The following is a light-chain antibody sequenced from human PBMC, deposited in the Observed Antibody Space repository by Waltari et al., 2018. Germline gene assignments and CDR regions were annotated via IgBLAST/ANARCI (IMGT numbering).Light chain of an antibody. CDR2: EVS. V-gene: IGLV2-14*01. J-gene: IGLJ3*02. Sequence: QSALTQPASVSGSPGQSITISCTGTSSDVGGYHYVSLYQQHPGKAPKLMIYEVSNRPSGVSNRFSVSKSGNTASLTISGLQAEDEADYYCSSYTSSSSAVFGGGTKLTVL. CDR3: SSYTSSSSAV. CDR1: SSDVGGYHY.